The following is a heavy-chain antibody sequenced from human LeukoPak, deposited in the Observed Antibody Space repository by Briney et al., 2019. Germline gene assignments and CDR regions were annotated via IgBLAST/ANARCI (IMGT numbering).Heavy chain of an antibody. CDR1: GFTFSSYW. V-gene: IGHV3-7*01. CDR2: IKRDGSEK. CDR3: ARFLTAIAVAGLFDY. J-gene: IGHJ4*02. D-gene: IGHD6-19*01. Sequence: GGSLRLSCAASGFTFSSYWMSWVRQAPGKGLEWVANIKRDGSEKYYVDSVKGRFTIPRDNAKNSLYLQMNSLTAEDTAVYYCARFLTAIAVAGLFDYWGQGTLVTVSS.